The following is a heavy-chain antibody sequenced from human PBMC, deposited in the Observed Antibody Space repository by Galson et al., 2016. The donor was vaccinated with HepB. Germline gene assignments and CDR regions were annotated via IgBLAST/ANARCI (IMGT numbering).Heavy chain of an antibody. CDR3: ASLNGIAARHSYGMDV. Sequence: SETLSLTCTVSGGSIASTTDYWGWIRQPPGGGLEWIGSIYFTGTTYYNSSPESQVPISVAPSKNQFSLNLSSVTAADTAMYYCASLNGIAARHSYGMDVWGQGTTVTVSS. D-gene: IGHD6-6*01. CDR1: GGSIASTTDY. V-gene: IGHV4-39*07. CDR2: IYFTGTT. J-gene: IGHJ6*02.